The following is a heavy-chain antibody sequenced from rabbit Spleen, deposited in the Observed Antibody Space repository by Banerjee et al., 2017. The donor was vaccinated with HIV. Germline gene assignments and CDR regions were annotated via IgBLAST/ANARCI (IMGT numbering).Heavy chain of an antibody. CDR2: INTATGKG. J-gene: IGHJ4*01. D-gene: IGHD1-1*01. CDR3: ARDLTSVIGWNFNL. V-gene: IGHV1S45*01. CDR1: GFSFTSTYD. Sequence: QEHLVESGGGLVQPEGSLTLTCTASGFSFTSTYDMCWVRQAPGKGLEWIACINTATGKGVYATWAKGRFTISRTSSTTVTLQMTSLTAADTATYFCARDLTSVIGWNFNLWGPGTLVTVS.